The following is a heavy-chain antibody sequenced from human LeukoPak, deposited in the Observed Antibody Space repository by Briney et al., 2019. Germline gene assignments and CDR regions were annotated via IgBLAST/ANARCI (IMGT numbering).Heavy chain of an antibody. D-gene: IGHD5-12*01. CDR3: ASGYTLDY. CDR1: GYSISSGYY. Sequence: PSETLSLTCAVSGYSISSGYYWGWIRQPPGKGLEWIRSIYHSGSTYYNPSLKSRVTISVDTSKNQFSLKLSSVTAADTAVYYCASGYTLDYWGQGTLVTVSS. J-gene: IGHJ4*02. CDR2: IYHSGST. V-gene: IGHV4-38-2*01.